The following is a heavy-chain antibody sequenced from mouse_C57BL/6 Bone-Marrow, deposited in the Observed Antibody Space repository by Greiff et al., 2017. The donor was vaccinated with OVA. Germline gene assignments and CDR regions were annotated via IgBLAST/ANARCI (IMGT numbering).Heavy chain of an antibody. CDR3: ARYKLRDAMDY. CDR2: IRNKANGYTT. D-gene: IGHD1-1*01. J-gene: IGHJ4*01. CDR1: GFTFTDYY. V-gene: IGHV7-3*01. Sequence: EVHLVESGGGLVQPGGSLSLSCAASGFTFTDYYMSWVRQPPGKALEWLGFIRNKANGYTTEYSASVKGRFTISRDNSQSILYLQMNALRAEDSATYYCARYKLRDAMDYWGQGTSVTVSS.